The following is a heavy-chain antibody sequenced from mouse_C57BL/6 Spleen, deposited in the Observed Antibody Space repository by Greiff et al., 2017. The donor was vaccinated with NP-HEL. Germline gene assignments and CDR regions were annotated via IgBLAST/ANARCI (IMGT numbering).Heavy chain of an antibody. CDR1: GYTFTSYW. V-gene: IGHV1-50*01. CDR2: IDPSDSYT. Sequence: QVQLQQSGAELVKPGASVKLSCKASGYTFTSYWMQWVKQRPGQGLEWIGEIDPSDSYTNYNQKFKGKATLTVDTSSSTAYMQLSSLTSEDSAVYYCARYYDGYAMDYWGQGTSVTVSS. J-gene: IGHJ4*01. D-gene: IGHD2-3*01. CDR3: ARYYDGYAMDY.